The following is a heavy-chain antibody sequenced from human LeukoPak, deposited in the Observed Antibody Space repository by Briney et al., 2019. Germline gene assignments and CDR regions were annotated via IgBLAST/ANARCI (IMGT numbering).Heavy chain of an antibody. CDR2: IIPIFGTA. V-gene: IGHV1-69*13. Sequence: ASVKVSCKASGGTFSSYAISWVRQAPGQGLEWMGGIIPIFGTANYAQKFQGRVTITADESTSTAYMELSSLRSEDTAVYYCARDRGPSGNWFDPWGQGTLVTVSS. CDR3: ARDRGPSGNWFDP. J-gene: IGHJ5*02. CDR1: GGTFSSYA.